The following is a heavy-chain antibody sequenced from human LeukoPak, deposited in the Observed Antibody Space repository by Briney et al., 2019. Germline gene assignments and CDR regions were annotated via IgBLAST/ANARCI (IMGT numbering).Heavy chain of an antibody. V-gene: IGHV1-2*02. CDR3: ARTRGGYSYGYPGYFQH. Sequence: ASVKVSCKASGYTFTGYYMHWVRQAPGQGLEWMGWINPNSGGTNYAQKFQGRITMTRDTSITTAYMELSRLTSDDTAVYYCARTRGGYSYGYPGYFQHWGQGTLVTVTS. D-gene: IGHD5-18*01. J-gene: IGHJ1*01. CDR2: INPNSGGT. CDR1: GYTFTGYY.